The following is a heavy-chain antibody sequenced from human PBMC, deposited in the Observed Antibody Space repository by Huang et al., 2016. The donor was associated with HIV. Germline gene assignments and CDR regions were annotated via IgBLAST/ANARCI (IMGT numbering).Heavy chain of an antibody. J-gene: IGHJ6*02. CDR1: GASVTRYY. D-gene: IGHD3-16*01. V-gene: IGHV4-59*02. CDR2: ISDRGKA. CDR3: TRDNYYDGVSDV. Sequence: QVHLQESGPGLVKPSETLSLTCAVSGASVTRYYWSWFRQSPGKGLEWISNISDRGKANYIPSLKSRVTIAAGTSKTQFSLKLSSVTAADTAIYYCTRDNYYDGVSDVWGQGTTVIVSS.